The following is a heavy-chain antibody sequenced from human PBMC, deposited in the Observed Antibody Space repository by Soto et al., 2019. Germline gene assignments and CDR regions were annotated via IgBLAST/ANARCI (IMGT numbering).Heavy chain of an antibody. CDR3: AKPEGYLYYGSGSYDY. CDR1: GFTFSSYG. V-gene: IGHV3-30*18. CDR2: ISYDGSNK. Sequence: QVQLVESGGGVVHPWRSLRLSCAASGFTFSSYGMHWVRQAPGKGLERAAVISYDGSNKYYADSVKGLFTISRDNSKNTLYLQMNSLRAEDTAVYYCAKPEGYLYYGSGSYDYWGQGTLVTVSS. D-gene: IGHD3-10*01. J-gene: IGHJ4*02.